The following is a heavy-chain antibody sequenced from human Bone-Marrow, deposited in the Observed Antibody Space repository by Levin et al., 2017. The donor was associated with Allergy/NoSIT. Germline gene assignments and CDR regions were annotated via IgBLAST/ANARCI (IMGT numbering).Heavy chain of an antibody. CDR3: ARDRYSSGWFDS. V-gene: IGHV4-4*02. Sequence: PSETLSLTCAVSGASVSSTNWWNWVRQPPGKGLEWIGEIYPNGNTIYNPSLKSRVTISVDKSKNQFSLKLNSVTAADTAVYYCARDRYSSGWFDSWGQGTLVTVSS. CDR2: IYPNGNT. CDR1: GASVSSTNW. J-gene: IGHJ5*01. D-gene: IGHD2-15*01.